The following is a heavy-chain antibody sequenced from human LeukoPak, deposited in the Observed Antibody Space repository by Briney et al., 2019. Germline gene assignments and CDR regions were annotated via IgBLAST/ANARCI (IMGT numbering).Heavy chain of an antibody. D-gene: IGHD4-17*01. CDR2: ISSSGSTI. J-gene: IGHJ4*02. CDR1: GFTFSSYE. V-gene: IGHV3-48*03. Sequence: GGSLRLSRAASGFTFSSYEMNWVRQAPGKGLEWVSYISSSGSTIYYADSVKGRFTISRDNAKNSLYLQMNSLRAEDTGVYYCARMDHYGDYFNYWGQGTLVTVSS. CDR3: ARMDHYGDYFNY.